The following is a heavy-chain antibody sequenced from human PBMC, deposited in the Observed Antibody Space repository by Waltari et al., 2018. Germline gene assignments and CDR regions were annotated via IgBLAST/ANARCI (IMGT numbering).Heavy chain of an antibody. V-gene: IGHV4-59*01. CDR1: GGFIRNYN. D-gene: IGHD2-15*01. CDR3: ARGSEGSYCSGGTCYSYYYMDV. J-gene: IGHJ6*03. CDR2: ISYSGST. Sequence: QVQLQESGPGLVKPAETLSLTCTVSGGFIRNYNCSWFRKPPGKGLEWIGYISYSGSTTYSPSLKRRVTITVDTSKKQFSLKLNFVTAADTAVYYCARGSEGSYCSGGTCYSYYYMDVWGKGTTVTVSS.